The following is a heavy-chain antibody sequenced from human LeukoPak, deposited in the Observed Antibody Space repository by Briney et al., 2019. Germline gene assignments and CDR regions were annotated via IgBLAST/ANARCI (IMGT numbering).Heavy chain of an antibody. CDR1: GSTFSNYA. Sequence: PGGSLRLSCAASGSTFSNYAMSWVRQAPGKGLEWVSGISGSGGHTFYADSVKGRFTISRDNSKNTLYLQMSSLRAEDTAVYYCAKDQTYGYPLLSAGDYWGQGTLVTVSS. J-gene: IGHJ4*02. CDR2: ISGSGGHT. D-gene: IGHD2-15*01. V-gene: IGHV3-23*01. CDR3: AKDQTYGYPLLSAGDY.